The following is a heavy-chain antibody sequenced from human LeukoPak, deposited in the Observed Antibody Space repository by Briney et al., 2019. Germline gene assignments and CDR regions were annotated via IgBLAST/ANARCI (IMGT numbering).Heavy chain of an antibody. CDR2: ISSSSSYI. CDR3: ARVGSSGFQGDY. D-gene: IGHD3-22*01. CDR1: GFTFSSYS. V-gene: IGHV3-21*01. J-gene: IGHJ4*02. Sequence: PGGSLRLSCAASGFTFSSYSMNWVRQAPGKWLEWVSSISSSSSYIYYADSVKGRFTISRDNAKNSLYLQMNSLRVEDTAVYYCARVGSSGFQGDYWGQGTLVTVSS.